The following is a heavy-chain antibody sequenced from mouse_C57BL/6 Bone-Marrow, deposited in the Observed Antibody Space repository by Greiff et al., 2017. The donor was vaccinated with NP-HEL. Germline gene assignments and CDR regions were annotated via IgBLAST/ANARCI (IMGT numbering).Heavy chain of an antibody. CDR2: ISYSGST. J-gene: IGHJ4*01. CDR1: GYSITSDY. Sequence: VQLKESGPGLAKPSQTLSLTCSVTGYSITSDYWNWIRKFPGNKLEYMGYISYSGSTYYNPSLKSRISITRDTSKNQYYLQLNSVTTEDTATYYCARSGLHDYPYYYAMDYWGQGTSVTVSS. V-gene: IGHV3-8*01. D-gene: IGHD2-4*01. CDR3: ARSGLHDYPYYYAMDY.